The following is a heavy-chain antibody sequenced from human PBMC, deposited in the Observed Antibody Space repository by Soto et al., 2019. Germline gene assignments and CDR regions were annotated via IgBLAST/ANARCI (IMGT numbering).Heavy chain of an antibody. V-gene: IGHV3-23*01. CDR3: ATGGIYNDYYSYYIYV. J-gene: IGHJ6*03. CDR2: ISAGAAST. CDR1: GFTFSSYA. D-gene: IGHD1-1*01. Sequence: PGGSLRLSCAASGFTFSSYAMSWVRQAPGKGLEWVSAISAGAASTYYADSVQGRFTISRDNSKNTLYLQMNSLGAEDTAFYYCATGGIYNDYYSYYIYVRALGTTVTVSS.